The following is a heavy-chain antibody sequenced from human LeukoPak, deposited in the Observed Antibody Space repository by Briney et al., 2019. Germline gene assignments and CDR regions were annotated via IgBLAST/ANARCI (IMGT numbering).Heavy chain of an antibody. CDR1: GFTFSDYY. D-gene: IGHD6-19*01. J-gene: IGHJ4*02. CDR3: AIREQWPAYFDY. Sequence: GGSLRLSCAASGFTFSDYYMSWIRQAPGKGLEWVSYISSSSSYTNYADSVKGRFTISRDNAKNSLYLQMNSLRAEDTAVYYCAIREQWPAYFDYWGQGTLVTVSS. CDR2: ISSSSSYT. V-gene: IGHV3-11*06.